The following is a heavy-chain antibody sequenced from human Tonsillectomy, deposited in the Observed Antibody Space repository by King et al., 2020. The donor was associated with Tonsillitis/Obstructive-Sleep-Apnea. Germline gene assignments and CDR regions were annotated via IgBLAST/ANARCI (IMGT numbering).Heavy chain of an antibody. J-gene: IGHJ4*03. D-gene: IGHD1-1*01. Sequence: QLVQSGAEVKKPGSSVKVSCKASGGTFSSYAFSWVRQAPGQGLQWMGGIIPILGTSNYAQNFQGRVTITADESSSTAYMELSSLRSEDTAVYYCARDVHHRYDYWGPGTPVTGSS. V-gene: IGHV1-69*12. CDR1: GGTFSSYA. CDR2: IIPILGTS. CDR3: ARDVHHRYDY.